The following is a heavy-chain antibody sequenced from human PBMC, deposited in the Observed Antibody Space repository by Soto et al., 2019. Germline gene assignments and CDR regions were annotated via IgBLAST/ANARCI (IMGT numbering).Heavy chain of an antibody. CDR1: GYTFTSYG. CDR2: ISAYNGNT. D-gene: IGHD2-8*01. V-gene: IGHV1-18*01. J-gene: IGHJ4*02. Sequence: GASVKVSCKASGYTFTSYGISWVRQAPGQGLEWMGWISAYNGNTNYAQKLQGRATMTTDTSTSTAYMELRSLRSDDTAVYYCARWGCTNGVCYPTATFDYWGQGTLVTVSS. CDR3: ARWGCTNGVCYPTATFDY.